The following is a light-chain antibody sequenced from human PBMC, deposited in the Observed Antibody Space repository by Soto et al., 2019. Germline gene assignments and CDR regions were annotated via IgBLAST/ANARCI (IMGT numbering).Light chain of an antibody. CDR3: AAWDDSLNSLV. CDR1: SSNIGSNT. Sequence: QSVLTQPPSASGTPGQRVTISCSGSSSNIGSNTVNWYQQLPGTAPKHLIYSNNQRPSGVPDRVSGSKSGTSASLAISGLQSEDEAEYYCAAWDDSLNSLVFGGGTKLTVL. CDR2: SNN. V-gene: IGLV1-44*01. J-gene: IGLJ2*01.